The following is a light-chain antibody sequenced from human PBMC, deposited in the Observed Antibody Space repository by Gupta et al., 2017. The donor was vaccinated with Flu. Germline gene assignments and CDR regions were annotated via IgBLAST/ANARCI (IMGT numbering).Light chain of an antibody. CDR2: DAS. CDR3: LQYDNVPRS. Sequence: DIQMTQSPSSLPASVGDTATITCRASQDITKYLNWYQQKPGKAPQLLIYDASNLETGVPSRFSGSGSGTDFTFTISSLQPEDIATYYCLQYDNVPRSFGQGTKVEIK. CDR1: QDITKY. V-gene: IGKV1-33*01. J-gene: IGKJ2*04.